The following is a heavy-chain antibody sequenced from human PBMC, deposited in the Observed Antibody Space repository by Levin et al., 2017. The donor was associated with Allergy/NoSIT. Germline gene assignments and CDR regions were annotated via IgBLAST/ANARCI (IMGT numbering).Heavy chain of an antibody. V-gene: IGHV3-30*18. CDR2: ISYDGSNK. CDR1: GFTFSSYG. J-gene: IGHJ6*03. Sequence: PGGSLRLSCAASGFTFSSYGMHWVRQAPGKGLEWVAVISYDGSNKYYADSVKGRFTISRDNSKNTLYLQMNSLRAEDTAVYYCAKEKYGTTVTWNYYYYMDVWGKGTTVTVSS. CDR3: AKEKYGTTVTWNYYYYMDV. D-gene: IGHD4-11*01.